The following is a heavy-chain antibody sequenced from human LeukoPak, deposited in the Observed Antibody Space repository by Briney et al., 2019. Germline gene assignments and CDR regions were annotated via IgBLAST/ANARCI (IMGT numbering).Heavy chain of an antibody. V-gene: IGHV1-18*01. CDR1: GYTFTTYG. Sequence: GASVKVSCKASGYTFTTYGINWVRQAPGQGLEWVGWISTYNGNTNYAQKLQGRVTMTTDTSTSTAYMELRSLRSDDTAVYYCARAPTTVITPLDYWGQGTLVTVSS. CDR3: ARAPTTVITPLDY. CDR2: ISTYNGNT. J-gene: IGHJ4*02. D-gene: IGHD4-23*01.